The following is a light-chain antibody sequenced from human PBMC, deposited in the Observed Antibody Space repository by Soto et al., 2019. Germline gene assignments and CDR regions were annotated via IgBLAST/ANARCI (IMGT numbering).Light chain of an antibody. J-gene: IGKJ1*01. CDR1: QSVSSSY. V-gene: IGKV3-15*01. CDR2: GAS. Sequence: SVLTQSPGTLSLSPGERATLSCRASQSVSSSYLAWYQQKPGQAPRLLIYGASTRATGIPARFSGSGSGTEFTLTISSLQSEDFAVYYCQQYNNWPQTFGQGTKVDIK. CDR3: QQYNNWPQT.